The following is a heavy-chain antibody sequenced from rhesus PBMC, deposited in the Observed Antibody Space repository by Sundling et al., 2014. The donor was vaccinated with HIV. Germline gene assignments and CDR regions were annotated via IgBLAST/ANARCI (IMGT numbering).Heavy chain of an antibody. Sequence: QLQLQESGPGLLKPSETLSLTCAVSGGSINHKYSWNWIRQPPGKGLEWIGNIYGSSGTTYYNPSLKSRVTISKDTSNNQFSLRLTSVTAADTAVYYCARAPGRHYRGIYYTDYYYALESWGQGVVVTVSS. CDR1: GGSINHKYS. J-gene: IGHJ6*01. CDR2: IYGSSGTT. V-gene: IGHV4S9*01. D-gene: IGHD3-16*01. CDR3: ARAPGRHYRGIYYTDYYYALES.